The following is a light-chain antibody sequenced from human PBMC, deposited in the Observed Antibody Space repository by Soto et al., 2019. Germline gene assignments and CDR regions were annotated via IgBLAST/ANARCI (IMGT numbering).Light chain of an antibody. Sequence: QSVLTQPASVSGSPGQSITISCTGTSSDIGSNNYFSWFQQRPGKAPTLIIYEVSNRPSGVSTHFSGSKSGNTASLTISGLLPEYEAEYYCSSYTTTTRLFGGGTKLTVL. J-gene: IGLJ3*02. V-gene: IGLV2-14*01. CDR3: SSYTTTTRL. CDR1: SSDIGSNNY. CDR2: EVS.